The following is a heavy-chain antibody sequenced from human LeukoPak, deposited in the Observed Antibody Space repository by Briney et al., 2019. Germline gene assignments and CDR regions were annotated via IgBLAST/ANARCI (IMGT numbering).Heavy chain of an antibody. V-gene: IGHV1-2*02. D-gene: IGHD3-3*01. CDR3: ARAFGYDFWSHNIGAFDI. J-gene: IGHJ3*02. Sequence: GASVKVSCKASGYTFTNYGITWVRQAPGQGLEWMGWINPNSGGTNYAQKFQGRVTMTRDTSISTAYMELSRLRSDDTAVYYCARAFGYDFWSHNIGAFDIWGQGTMVTVSS. CDR2: INPNSGGT. CDR1: GYTFTNYG.